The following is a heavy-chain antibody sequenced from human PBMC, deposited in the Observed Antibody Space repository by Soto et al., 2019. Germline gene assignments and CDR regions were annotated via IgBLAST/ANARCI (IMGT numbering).Heavy chain of an antibody. CDR1: GGSISSSSYY. Sequence: SETLSLTCTVSGGSISSSSYYWGWIRQPPGKGLEWIGSIYYSGSTYYNPSLKSRVTISVDTSKNQFSLKLSSVTAADTAVYYCARRKLNLLVATIEYYYMDVWGKGTTVTVSS. CDR2: IYYSGST. V-gene: IGHV4-39*01. CDR3: ARRKLNLLVATIEYYYMDV. D-gene: IGHD5-12*01. J-gene: IGHJ6*03.